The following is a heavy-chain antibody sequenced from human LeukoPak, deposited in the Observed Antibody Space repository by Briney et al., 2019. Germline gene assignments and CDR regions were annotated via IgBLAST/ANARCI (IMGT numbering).Heavy chain of an antibody. CDR2: INTEGTTT. CDR3: TRGKWDIVVVSAGSNWFDT. J-gene: IGHJ5*02. CDR1: GFTFNSHW. Sequence: GGSLRLSCAASGFTFNSHWMHWVRQGPGQGLGWVSGINTEGTTTTYADSVKGRFTISRDNAKNTLYLQMNSLRAEDTAVYYCTRGKWDIVVVSAGSNWFDTWGQGTLVTVSS. D-gene: IGHD2-2*01. V-gene: IGHV3-74*03.